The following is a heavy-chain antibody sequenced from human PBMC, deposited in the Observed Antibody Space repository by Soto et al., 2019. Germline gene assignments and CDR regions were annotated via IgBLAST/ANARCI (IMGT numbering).Heavy chain of an antibody. V-gene: IGHV4-59*01. Sequence: SETLSLTCNVSGGSINSYYWNWIRQPPGKGLEWIAYIYYNGNTDSNPSLESRVTISLDTPKNQLSLKLSSVTAADTAVYYCARGYHGXSYDNYDHWGQGILVSVSS. CDR1: GGSINSYY. CDR2: IYYNGNT. D-gene: IGHD5-18*01. J-gene: IGHJ4*02. CDR3: ARGYHGXSYDNYDH.